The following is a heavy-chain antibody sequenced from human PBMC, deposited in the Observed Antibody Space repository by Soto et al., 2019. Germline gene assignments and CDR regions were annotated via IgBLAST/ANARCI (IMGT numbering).Heavy chain of an antibody. V-gene: IGHV1-46*03. J-gene: IGHJ6*03. CDR2: INPSGGST. Sequence: QVQLVQSGAEVKKPGASVKGSCKASGYTFTSYYMHWVRQAPGQGLEWMGIINPSGGSTSYAQKFHGRVTMTRDTSTSTVYMELSSLRSEDTAVYYCARGDIVVVPAAMSYYYYMDVWGKGTTVTVSS. CDR3: ARGDIVVVPAAMSYYYYMDV. CDR1: GYTFTSYY. D-gene: IGHD2-2*01.